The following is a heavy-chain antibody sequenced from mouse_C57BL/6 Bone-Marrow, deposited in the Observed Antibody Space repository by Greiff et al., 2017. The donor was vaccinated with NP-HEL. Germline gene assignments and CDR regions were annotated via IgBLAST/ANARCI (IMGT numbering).Heavy chain of an antibody. CDR3: ARGYYGSSSPFAY. V-gene: IGHV3-1*01. D-gene: IGHD1-1*01. CDR2: ISYSGST. Sequence: EVQLQESGPGTVKPSQSLSLTCTVTGYSITSGYDWHWIRHFPGNKLEWMGYISYSGSTNYNPSLKSRISITHDTSKNHFFLKLNSVTTEDTATYYCARGYYGSSSPFAYWGQGTLVTVSA. J-gene: IGHJ3*01. CDR1: GYSITSGYD.